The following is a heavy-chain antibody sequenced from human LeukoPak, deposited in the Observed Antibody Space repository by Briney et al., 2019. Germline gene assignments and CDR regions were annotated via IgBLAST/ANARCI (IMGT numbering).Heavy chain of an antibody. CDR1: GFTFTSYA. CDR2: ISTSGDTT. Sequence: PGGSLRLSCAASGFTFTSYAMSWVRQAPEKGLEWISSISTSGDTTYYADSVKGRFTISRDNSKNTLFLQMNSLGAEDSAVYYCASRPGSERLFSFDHWGQGTLVTVSS. J-gene: IGHJ4*02. V-gene: IGHV3-23*01. CDR3: ASRPGSERLFSFDH. D-gene: IGHD1-1*01.